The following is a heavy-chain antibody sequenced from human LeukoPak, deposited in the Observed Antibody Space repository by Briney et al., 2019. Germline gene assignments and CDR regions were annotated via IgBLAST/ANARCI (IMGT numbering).Heavy chain of an antibody. Sequence: ASVKVSCKASGGTFSSYAISWVRQAPGQGLEWMGGIIPIFGTANYAQKFQGRVTITTDESTSTAYMELSSLRSEDTAVYYCARVGGAYYDILTGYYGGNWFDPWDQGTLVTVSS. CDR3: ARVGGAYYDILTGYYGGNWFDP. V-gene: IGHV1-69*05. CDR2: IIPIFGTA. D-gene: IGHD3-9*01. CDR1: GGTFSSYA. J-gene: IGHJ5*02.